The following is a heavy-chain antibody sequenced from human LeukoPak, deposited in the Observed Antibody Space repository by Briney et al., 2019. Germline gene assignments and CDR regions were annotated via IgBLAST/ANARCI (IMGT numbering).Heavy chain of an antibody. CDR3: TTGSSGWSS. J-gene: IGHJ4*02. V-gene: IGHV3-15*01. CDR2: IKSKTDGGTT. D-gene: IGHD6-19*01. CDR1: GFTFNNAW. Sequence: GGSLRLSCAASGFTFNNAWMSWVRQAPGRGLKWVGHIKSKTDGGTTDYGAPVKGRFTISRDDSKNTLYLQINSLKTEDTAVYYCTTGSSGWSSWGQGTLVTVSS.